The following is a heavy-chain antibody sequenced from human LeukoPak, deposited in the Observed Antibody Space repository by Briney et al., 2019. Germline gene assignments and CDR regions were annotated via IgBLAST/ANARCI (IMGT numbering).Heavy chain of an antibody. Sequence: QPGGSLRLSCAASGFTFSSYAMSWVRQAPGKGLEWVSAISGSGGSTYYADSVKGRFTISRDNSKNTLYLQMNSLRAEDTAVYYCAKEGETSYLGDIVRFDYWGQGTLVTVSS. D-gene: IGHD5-12*01. CDR3: AKEGETSYLGDIVRFDY. CDR2: ISGSGGST. V-gene: IGHV3-23*01. J-gene: IGHJ4*02. CDR1: GFTFSSYA.